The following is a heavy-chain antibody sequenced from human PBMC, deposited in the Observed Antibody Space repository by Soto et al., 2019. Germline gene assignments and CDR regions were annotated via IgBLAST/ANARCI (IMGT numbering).Heavy chain of an antibody. CDR1: GFIFSSYA. CDR2: VDSGGGDT. Sequence: GGSLRLSCAASGFIFSSYAMRWVRQAPGKGLEWVSSVDSGGGDTYYVDSVKGRFTVSRDNSKNTLYLQMNSLRAEDTAVYYCAKYSGSSSRIFDYWGQGTLVTVSS. D-gene: IGHD6-6*01. V-gene: IGHV3-23*05. J-gene: IGHJ4*02. CDR3: AKYSGSSSRIFDY.